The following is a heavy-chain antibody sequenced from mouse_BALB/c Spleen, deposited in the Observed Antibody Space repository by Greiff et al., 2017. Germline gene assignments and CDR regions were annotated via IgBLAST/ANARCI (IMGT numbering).Heavy chain of an antibody. D-gene: IGHD1-1*01. CDR3: ARTSYYGSRDYYAMDY. CDR2: INPSNGRT. CDR1: GYTFTSYW. J-gene: IGHJ4*01. Sequence: QVQLQQPGAELVKPGASVKLSCKASGYTFTSYWMHWVKQRPGQGLEWIGEINPSNGRTNYNEKFKSKATLTVDKSSSTAYMQLSSLTSEDSAVYYCARTSYYGSRDYYAMDYWGQGTSVTVSS. V-gene: IGHV1S81*02.